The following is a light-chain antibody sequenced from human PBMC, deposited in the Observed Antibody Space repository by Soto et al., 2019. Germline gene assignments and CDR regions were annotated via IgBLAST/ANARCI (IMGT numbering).Light chain of an antibody. CDR3: QETFTTPYT. CDR1: QGISRY. CDR2: AAY. Sequence: DIQMTQSPSSLSASVGDRVTITCRASQGISRYLNWYQQKPGKAPKVLIYAAYNLESGVPSRFSGSGSGTDFSLTISSLQAGDFATYFCQETFTTPYTFGQGTRLEIK. V-gene: IGKV1-39*01. J-gene: IGKJ5*01.